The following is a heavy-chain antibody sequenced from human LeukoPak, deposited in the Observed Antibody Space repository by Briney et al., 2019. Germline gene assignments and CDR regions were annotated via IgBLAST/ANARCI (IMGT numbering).Heavy chain of an antibody. J-gene: IGHJ4*02. Sequence: SETLSLTCTVSGGSVSSGRYYWSWIRQSPGKGLEWIGHIYYSGSTNYNSPLESRVTISVDTSKNQFSLRLTSVTAADTAMYYCARFSGIYYPFDFWGQGTRVTVSS. D-gene: IGHD1-26*01. CDR1: GGSVSSGRYY. CDR3: ARFSGIYYPFDF. CDR2: IYYSGST. V-gene: IGHV4-61*01.